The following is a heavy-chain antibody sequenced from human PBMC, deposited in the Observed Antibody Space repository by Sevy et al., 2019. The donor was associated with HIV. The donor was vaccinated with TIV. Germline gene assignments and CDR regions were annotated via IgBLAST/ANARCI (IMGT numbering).Heavy chain of an antibody. D-gene: IGHD2-15*01. CDR2: ISSSSGTR. CDR3: ASRGYCGEGSCYSGPNDY. V-gene: IGHV3-48*02. J-gene: IGHJ4*02. Sequence: GGSLRLSCAASTFTFSSYSMHWVRQAPGKGLEWVSYISSSSGTRYYADSVKGRFTISRDNAKNSLFLQMNSLRDEDTAVYYCASRGYCGEGSCYSGPNDYWGQGTLVTVSP. CDR1: TFTFSSYS.